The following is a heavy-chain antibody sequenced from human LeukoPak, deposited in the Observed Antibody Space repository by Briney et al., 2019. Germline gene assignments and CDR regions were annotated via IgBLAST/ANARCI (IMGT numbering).Heavy chain of an antibody. D-gene: IGHD6-13*01. Sequence: PGGSLRLSCAASGFAVSSNYMSWVRQAPGKGLEWVSVIYSGGSTYYADSVKGRFTISRDNSKNTLYLQMNSLRAEDTAVYYCAREGSSWYGYFDYWGQGTLVTVSS. CDR2: IYSGGST. J-gene: IGHJ4*02. V-gene: IGHV3-53*01. CDR1: GFAVSSNY. CDR3: AREGSSWYGYFDY.